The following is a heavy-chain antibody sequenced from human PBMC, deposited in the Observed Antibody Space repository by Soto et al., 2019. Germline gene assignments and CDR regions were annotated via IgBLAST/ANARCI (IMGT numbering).Heavy chain of an antibody. D-gene: IGHD3-3*01. J-gene: IGHJ4*02. V-gene: IGHV5-51*01. Sequence: GESLKLSCKGSGYSFTSYWIGWVRQMPGKGLEWMGIIYPGDSDTRYSPSFQGQVTISADKSISTAYLQWSSLKASDTAMYYCARIADDFWRGYPFDYWGQGTLVTVSS. CDR1: GYSFTSYW. CDR2: IYPGDSDT. CDR3: ARIADDFWRGYPFDY.